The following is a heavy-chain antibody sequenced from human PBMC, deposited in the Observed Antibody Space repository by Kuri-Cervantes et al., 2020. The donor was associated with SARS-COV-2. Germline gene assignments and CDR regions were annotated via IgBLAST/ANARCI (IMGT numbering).Heavy chain of an antibody. CDR3: ARGHWSGYSNAAEMGAFDI. CDR2: INHGGST. V-gene: IGHV4-34*01. D-gene: IGHD3-3*01. J-gene: IGHJ3*02. CDR1: GGSFSGYY. Sequence: ESLKISCAVYGGSFSGYYWSWIRQPPGKGLEWIGEINHGGSTNYNPSLKSRVTISVDTSKNQFSLKLSSVTAADTAVYYCARGHWSGYSNAAEMGAFDIWGQGTMVTVSS.